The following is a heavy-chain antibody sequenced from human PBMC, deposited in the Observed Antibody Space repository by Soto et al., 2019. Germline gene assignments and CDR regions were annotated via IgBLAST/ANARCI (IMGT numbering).Heavy chain of an antibody. CDR3: VGGQGGSVFYYSYMDV. J-gene: IGHJ6*03. Sequence: ASVKVSCKASGYTFTSYDINWVRQATGQGLEWMGWMNPNTGNTGYAQKFQGRVPMTRNISITTAYMELSSLRSDDTAVYYCVGGQGGSVFYYSYMDVWGKGTTVTVSS. CDR2: MNPNTGNT. V-gene: IGHV1-8*01. CDR1: GYTFTSYD. D-gene: IGHD2-15*01.